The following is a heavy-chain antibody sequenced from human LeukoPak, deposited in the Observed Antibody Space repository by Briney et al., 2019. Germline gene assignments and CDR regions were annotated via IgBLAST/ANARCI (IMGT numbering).Heavy chain of an antibody. Sequence: PSETLSLTCTVSGGSISSSSYYWGWIRQPPGKGLEWIGSIYYSGSTYYNPSLKSRVTISVDTSKNQFSLKLSSVTAADTAVYYCARVTYTEGGYSGYGVFDYWGQGTLVTVSS. J-gene: IGHJ4*02. D-gene: IGHD5-12*01. CDR1: GGSISSSSYY. CDR3: ARVTYTEGGYSGYGVFDY. CDR2: IYYSGST. V-gene: IGHV4-39*07.